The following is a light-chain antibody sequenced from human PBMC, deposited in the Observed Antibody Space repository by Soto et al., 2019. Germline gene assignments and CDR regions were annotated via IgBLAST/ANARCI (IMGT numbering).Light chain of an antibody. CDR3: IQALRPPLT. Sequence: DIVMTQSPLSLPVTPGEPASISCRSSQSLLDSNGYNFLDWYLQKPGQSPQLLIYLGSNRASGVPDRFSGSGSGTDFTLKITRVEAEDVGVYYCIQALRPPLTFGGGTKMEIK. J-gene: IGKJ4*01. CDR2: LGS. V-gene: IGKV2-28*01. CDR1: QSLLDSNGYNF.